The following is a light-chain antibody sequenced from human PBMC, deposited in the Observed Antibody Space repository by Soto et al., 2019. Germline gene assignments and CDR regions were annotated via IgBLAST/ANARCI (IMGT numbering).Light chain of an antibody. CDR2: AAS. Sequence: DVQMTQSPSSLSALVVYRVTITCLASQSVSRYLNWYQHKPGKAPKLLINAASNLRSGVPSRFSGSGSGTDFTLTIDGLQPEDFAVYYCQQSYITPPINCGQGTRREIK. CDR1: QSVSRY. CDR3: QQSYITPPIN. V-gene: IGKV1-39*01. J-gene: IGKJ5*01.